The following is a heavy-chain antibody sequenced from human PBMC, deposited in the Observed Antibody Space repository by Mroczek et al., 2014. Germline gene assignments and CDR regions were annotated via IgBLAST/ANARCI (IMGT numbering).Heavy chain of an antibody. CDR3: AGAREGEAARPGAFDI. J-gene: IGHJ3*02. CDR1: GGSFSGYY. CDR2: INHSGST. D-gene: IGHD6-6*01. V-gene: IGHV4-34*01. Sequence: ESGAGLLKPSETLSLTCAVYGGSFSGYYWSWIRQPPGKGLEWIGEINHSGSTNYNPSLKSRVTISVDTSKNQFSLKLSSVTAADTAVYYCAGAREGEAARPGAFDIWGQGTMVTVSS.